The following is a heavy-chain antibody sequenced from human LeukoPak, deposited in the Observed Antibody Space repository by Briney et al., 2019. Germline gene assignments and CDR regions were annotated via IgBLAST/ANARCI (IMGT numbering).Heavy chain of an antibody. CDR1: GGTFTSYA. CDR2: ITPIFGTA. Sequence: SVKISCKASGGTFTSYAISCVRQTPGHRLEWMGGITPIFGTANYAHKFQGRVTSTADEATSTVYMELSSLRSEDTAVYYCCREGCNTGDYWGQGTLVTVSS. V-gene: IGHV1-69*13. D-gene: IGHD2-2*02. CDR3: CREGCNTGDY. J-gene: IGHJ4*02.